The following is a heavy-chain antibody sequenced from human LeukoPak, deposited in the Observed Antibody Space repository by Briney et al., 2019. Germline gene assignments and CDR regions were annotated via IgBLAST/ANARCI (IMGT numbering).Heavy chain of an antibody. V-gene: IGHV4-34*01. J-gene: IGHJ3*02. CDR1: GGSFSGYY. D-gene: IGHD5-18*01. CDR2: INHSGST. CDR3: ARLPEPYGYLILVRRAFDI. Sequence: SETLSLTCAVYGGSFSGYYWSWIRQPPGKGLEWIGEINHSGSTNYNPSLKSRVTISVDTSKNQFSLKLSSVIAADTAVYYCARLPEPYGYLILVRRAFDIWGQGTMVTVSS.